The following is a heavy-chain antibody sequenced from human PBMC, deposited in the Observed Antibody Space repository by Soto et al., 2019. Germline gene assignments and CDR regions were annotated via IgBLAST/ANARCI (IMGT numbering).Heavy chain of an antibody. D-gene: IGHD2-8*02. V-gene: IGHV4-4*02. Sequence: QVQLQESGPGLVKPSGTLSLTCTVSGDSIRSSNWWTWVRQSPRKGLEWIGEIYDSGRTNYNPSCKNRVTISVDKSKNQFSLRLSSVTAADTAVYYCARLFGGVEVLNWFDPWGQGTPVIVSS. J-gene: IGHJ5*02. CDR2: IYDSGRT. CDR1: GDSIRSSNW. CDR3: ARLFGGVEVLNWFDP.